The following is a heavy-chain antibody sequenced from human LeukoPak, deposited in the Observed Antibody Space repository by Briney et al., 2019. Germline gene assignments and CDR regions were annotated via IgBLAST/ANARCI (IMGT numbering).Heavy chain of an antibody. V-gene: IGHV3-23*01. CDR3: AKEDEYIAVAGSGKFDP. Sequence: PGGSLRLSCAASGFTFSSYAMSWVRQAPGKGLEWVSAISGSGGSTYYADSVKGRFTISRDNSKNTLYLQMNSLRAEDTAVYYCAKEDEYIAVAGSGKFDPWGQGTLVTVSS. CDR1: GFTFSSYA. J-gene: IGHJ5*02. D-gene: IGHD6-19*01. CDR2: ISGSGGST.